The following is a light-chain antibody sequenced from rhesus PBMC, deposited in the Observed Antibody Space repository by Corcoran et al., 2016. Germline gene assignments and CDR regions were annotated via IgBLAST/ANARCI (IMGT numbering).Light chain of an antibody. CDR3: QQYSSRPYS. V-gene: IGKV1-22*01. CDR2: KAS. Sequence: DIQMTQSPSSLSASVGDTVTITCRASQVISSWLAWYQQKPGKAPKHLIYKASSLQSGVPSMFSGSGSGTDFTLTISSLQSEDFATYYCQQYSSRPYSFCQGTKVEIK. J-gene: IGKJ2*01. CDR1: QVISSW.